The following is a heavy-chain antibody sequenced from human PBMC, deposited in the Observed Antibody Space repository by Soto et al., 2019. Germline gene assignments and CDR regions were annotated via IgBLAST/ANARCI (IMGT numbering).Heavy chain of an antibody. CDR3: ARAVTGGLDV. J-gene: IGHJ6*02. CDR2: ISRSSTGI. Sequence: EVQLVESGGDLVQPGGSLRLSCAASGFTFSLYSMSWVRQAPGKGLEWVSYISRSSTGIHYADSVKGRFTISRDDATNSMQLQMNSLRDGDTAVYYCARAVTGGLDVWGQGTTVSISS. D-gene: IGHD3-10*01. CDR1: GFTFSLYS. V-gene: IGHV3-48*02.